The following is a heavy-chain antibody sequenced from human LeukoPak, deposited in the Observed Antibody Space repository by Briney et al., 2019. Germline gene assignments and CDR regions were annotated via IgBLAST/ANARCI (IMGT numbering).Heavy chain of an antibody. D-gene: IGHD5-24*01. CDR3: ARDRYGDGFAHFDY. V-gene: IGHV1-2*02. J-gene: IGHJ4*02. CDR2: ITPSGGT. CDR1: GYTFTSYA. Sequence: ASVKVSCKASGYTFTSYAMHWVRQAPGQGLKWMGWITPSGGTNYPQKFQGRVAITRDTSITTAYMDLSRLTSDDTAVYYCARDRYGDGFAHFDYWGQGALVTVSS.